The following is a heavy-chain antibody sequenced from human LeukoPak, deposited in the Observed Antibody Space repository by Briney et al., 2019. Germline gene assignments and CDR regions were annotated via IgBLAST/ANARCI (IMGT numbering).Heavy chain of an antibody. J-gene: IGHJ4*02. CDR1: GFTFSSYS. CDR3: ARGEGGGWLQLFGGYFDY. CDR2: ISSSSSYI. V-gene: IGHV3-21*01. Sequence: KTGGSLRLSCAASGFTFSSYSMNWVRQAPGKGLEWVSSISSSSSYIYYADSVKGRFTISRDNAKNSLYLQMNSLRAEDTAVYYCARGEGGGWLQLFGGYFDYWGQGTLVTVSS. D-gene: IGHD5-24*01.